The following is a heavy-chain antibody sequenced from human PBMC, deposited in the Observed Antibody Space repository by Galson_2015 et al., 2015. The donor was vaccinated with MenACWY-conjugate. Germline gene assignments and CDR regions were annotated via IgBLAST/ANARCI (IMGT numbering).Heavy chain of an antibody. CDR2: ISYHGTNK. CDR1: GFTFSSYA. J-gene: IGHJ4*02. D-gene: IGHD3-10*01. CDR3: GRDRYFYGSGSSSVDS. V-gene: IGHV3-30*03. Sequence: SLRLSCAASGFTFSSYAMHWVRQAPGKGLEWVAVISYHGTNKYYADSVKGRFSISRDGSNDMLSLQMNSLTPEDTAVYYCGRDRYFYGSGSSSVDSWGQGTLVTVSS.